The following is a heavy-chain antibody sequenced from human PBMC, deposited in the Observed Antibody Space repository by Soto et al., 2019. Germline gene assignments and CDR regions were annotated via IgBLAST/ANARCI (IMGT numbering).Heavy chain of an antibody. J-gene: IGHJ2*01. CDR3: ASGGGLWWYFDL. CDR1: GYTFTSYA. CDR2: INAGNGNT. D-gene: IGHD3-16*01. V-gene: IGHV1-3*01. Sequence: QVQLVQSGAEVKKPGASVKVSCKASGYTFTSYAMHWVRQAPGQRLEWMGWINAGNGNTKYSQKFQGRVTITRDTSASTAYMELSSLRSEETAVYDCASGGGLWWYFDLWGRGTLVTVSS.